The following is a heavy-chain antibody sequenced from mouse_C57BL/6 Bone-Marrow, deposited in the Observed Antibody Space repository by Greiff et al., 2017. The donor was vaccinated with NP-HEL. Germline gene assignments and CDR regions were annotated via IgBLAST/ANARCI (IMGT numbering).Heavy chain of an antibody. D-gene: IGHD2-3*01. J-gene: IGHJ2*01. CDR2: IDPETGGT. V-gene: IGHV1-15*01. CDR3: TDDGHYLFDY. Sequence: QVQLKQSGAELVRPGASVTLSCKASGYTFTDYEMHWVKQTPVHGLEWIGAIDPETGGTAYNQKFKGKAILTADKSSSTAYMELRSLTSEDSAVYYCTDDGHYLFDYWGQGTTLTVSS. CDR1: GYTFTDYE.